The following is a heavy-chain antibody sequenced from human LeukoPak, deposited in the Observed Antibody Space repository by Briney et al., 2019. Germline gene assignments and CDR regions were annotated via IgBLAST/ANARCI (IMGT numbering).Heavy chain of an antibody. CDR2: ISSSGANT. J-gene: IGHJ4*02. V-gene: IGHV3-23*01. Sequence: GGSLRLSCAASGFSFTSYAMSWVRQAPGKGLEWVSSISSSGANTYFADSVKGRFTIARDNSKNTLYLQMSSLRAEDTAVYYCAKRDRPCSGDCSAPYYFDYWGQGTLVTVSS. D-gene: IGHD2-21*02. CDR1: GFSFTSYA. CDR3: AKRDRPCSGDCSAPYYFDY.